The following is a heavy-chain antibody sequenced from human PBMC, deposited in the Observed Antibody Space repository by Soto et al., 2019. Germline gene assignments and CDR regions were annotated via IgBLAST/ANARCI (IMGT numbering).Heavy chain of an antibody. J-gene: IGHJ6*02. CDR1: GFTFRISS. CDR2: ISSDSLTT. D-gene: IGHD1-26*01. V-gene: IGHV3-48*04. Sequence: PGGSLRLSCAASGFTFRISSMTWVRQAPGKGLEWVSSISSDSLTTHHADSVKGRFTISRDNAKNSLYLQMNSLRAEDTAVYYCGKGRSYYYYYRLDVWGQATTVTVSS. CDR3: GKGRSYYYYYRLDV.